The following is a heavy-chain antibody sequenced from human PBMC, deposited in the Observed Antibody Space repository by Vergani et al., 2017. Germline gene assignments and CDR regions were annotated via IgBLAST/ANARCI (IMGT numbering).Heavy chain of an antibody. CDR1: GYTFTSYG. J-gene: IGHJ5*02. CDR3: AGDWGPAGRVPAGVDP. CDR2: ISAYNGNT. Sequence: QVQLVQSGAEVKKHGASVKVSCKASGYTFTSYGISWVRQAPGQGLEWKGWISAYNGNTNYAQKLQGRVTMTTDTSTSTAYMELRSLRSDDTAVYYCAGDWGPAGRVPAGVDPWGQGTLVTVSS. V-gene: IGHV1-18*01. D-gene: IGHD2-2*01.